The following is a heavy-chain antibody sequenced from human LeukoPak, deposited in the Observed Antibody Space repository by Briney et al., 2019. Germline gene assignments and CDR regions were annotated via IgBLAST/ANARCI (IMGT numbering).Heavy chain of an antibody. J-gene: IGHJ4*02. CDR3: ALVVPAAQGDY. CDR2: ISPNSGGT. V-gene: IGHV1-2*02. CDR1: GYTFTSYY. D-gene: IGHD2-2*01. Sequence: GASVKVSCKASGYTFTSYYMHWVRQAPGQGLEWMGWISPNSGGTNYAQKFQGRVTMTRDTSISTAYMELSRLRSDDTAVYYCALVVPAAQGDYWGQGTLVTVSS.